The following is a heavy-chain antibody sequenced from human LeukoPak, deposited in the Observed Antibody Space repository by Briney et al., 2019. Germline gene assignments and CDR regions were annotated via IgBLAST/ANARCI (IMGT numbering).Heavy chain of an antibody. Sequence: SETLSLTCSVYGGSLNGYYWSWIRQPPGKRLEWIGEINHSGTTNYNPSLKSRVTISVDTSKNQFSLKLSSVTAADTALYYCARHKRRDSSPNWFDPWGQGTLVTVSS. J-gene: IGHJ5*02. D-gene: IGHD6-13*01. CDR2: INHSGTT. CDR3: ARHKRRDSSPNWFDP. CDR1: GGSLNGYY. V-gene: IGHV4-34*01.